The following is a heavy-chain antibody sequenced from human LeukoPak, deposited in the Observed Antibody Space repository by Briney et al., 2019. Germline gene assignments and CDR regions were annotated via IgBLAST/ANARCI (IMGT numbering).Heavy chain of an antibody. CDR2: VNNDGSST. CDR3: ARAPPSGY. V-gene: IGHV3-74*01. CDR1: GFSFSSYW. J-gene: IGHJ4*02. Sequence: GGSLRLSCGASGFSFSSYWMHWVRQAPGKGLMWVSRVNNDGSSTTYADSVKGRFTISRDNAKNSLYLQMNSLRAEDTAVYYCARAPPSGYWGQGTLVTVSS. D-gene: IGHD3-10*01.